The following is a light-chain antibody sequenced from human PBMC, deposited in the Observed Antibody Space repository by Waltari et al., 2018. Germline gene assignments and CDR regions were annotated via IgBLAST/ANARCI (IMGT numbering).Light chain of an antibody. V-gene: IGKV3-15*01. Sequence: EIVMTQSPATLSVSPGERATLSCRASQSVSSNLAWYQQTPGQAPRLLIYGASTGATGIPARFSGSGSGTEFTLTISSLQSEDFAVYYCQQYNNWPPWTFGQGTKVEIK. J-gene: IGKJ1*01. CDR2: GAS. CDR1: QSVSSN. CDR3: QQYNNWPPWT.